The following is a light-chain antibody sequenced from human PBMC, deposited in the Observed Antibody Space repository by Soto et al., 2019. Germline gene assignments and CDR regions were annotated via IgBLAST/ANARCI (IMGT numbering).Light chain of an antibody. CDR1: QSISSW. Sequence: IQLTQSPSSLSASVGDSVTITCRASQSISSWLAWYQQKPGKAPKLLIYDASSLESGVPSRFSGSGSGTEFTLTISSLQPDDFATYYCQQYNSYLWTFGQGTKVDI. CDR3: QQYNSYLWT. V-gene: IGKV1-5*01. J-gene: IGKJ1*01. CDR2: DAS.